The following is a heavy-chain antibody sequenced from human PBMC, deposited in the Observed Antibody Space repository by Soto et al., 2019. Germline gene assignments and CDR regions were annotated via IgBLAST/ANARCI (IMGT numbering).Heavy chain of an antibody. J-gene: IGHJ4*02. CDR1: GYMFTYYY. CDR2: INPNSGTT. Sequence: QVQLVQSGAEVKKPGASVKVSCKASGYMFTYYYIHWVRQAPGQGLEWMGIINPNSGTTTYAQSFQGRVTMTRDTSTSTVYMELTSLTSEDTAIYYCARGPYSYCSLYYLYYWGQGPLVTVSS. V-gene: IGHV1-46*01. CDR3: ARGPYSYCSLYYLYY. D-gene: IGHD3-16*02.